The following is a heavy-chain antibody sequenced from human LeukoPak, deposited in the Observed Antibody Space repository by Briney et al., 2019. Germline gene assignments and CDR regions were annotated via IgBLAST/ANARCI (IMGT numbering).Heavy chain of an antibody. V-gene: IGHV4-39*07. CDR2: IYYSGST. J-gene: IGHJ5*02. Sequence: PSETLSLTCTVSGGSISSSSYYWGWIRQPPGKGLEWIGSIYYSGSTYYNPSLKSRVTISVDTSKNQFSLKLSSVTAADTAVYYCARVGGSSSWGQGTLVTVSS. CDR3: ARVGGSSS. D-gene: IGHD2-15*01. CDR1: GGSISSSSYY.